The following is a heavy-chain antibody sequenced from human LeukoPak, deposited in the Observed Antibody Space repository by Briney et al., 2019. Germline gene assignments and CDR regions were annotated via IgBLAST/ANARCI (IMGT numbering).Heavy chain of an antibody. J-gene: IGHJ5*02. CDR1: GDSVSSNSVI. CDR2: TYYRSTWYN. Sequence: SQTLSLTCAISGDSVSSNSVIWNWIRQSPSRGLEWLGRTYYRSTWYNDYAVSVRGRITVNPDTSKNQFSLHLNSVTPEDTAVYYCARRLTQYDCFDPWGQGILVTVSS. V-gene: IGHV6-1*01. CDR3: ARRLTQYDCFDP. D-gene: IGHD2-2*01.